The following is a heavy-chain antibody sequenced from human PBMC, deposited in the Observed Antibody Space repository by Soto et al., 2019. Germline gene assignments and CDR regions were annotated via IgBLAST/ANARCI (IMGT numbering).Heavy chain of an antibody. CDR3: ARDLGPDYGDYGDWFDP. CDR1: GYTFTGYY. J-gene: IGHJ5*02. CDR2: INPNSGGT. Sequence: ASVKVSCKASGYTFTGYYMHWVRQAPGQGLEWKGWINPNSGGTNYAQKFQGWVTMTRDTSISTAYMELSRLRSDDTAVYFCARDLGPDYGDYGDWFDPWGQGTLVTVSS. D-gene: IGHD4-17*01. V-gene: IGHV1-2*04.